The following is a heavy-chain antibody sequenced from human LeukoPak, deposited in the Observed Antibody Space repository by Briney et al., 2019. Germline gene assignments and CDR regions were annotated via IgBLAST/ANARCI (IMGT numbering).Heavy chain of an antibody. CDR3: ARDLGFLEWLGY. J-gene: IGHJ4*02. V-gene: IGHV3-64*01. CDR2: ISSNGGST. D-gene: IGHD3-3*01. Sequence: PGGSLRLSCAASGFTFSSYAMHWVRQAPGKGLEYVSAISSNGGSTYYANSVKGRFTISRDNSKNTLYLQMGSLRAEDMAVYYCARDLGFLEWLGYWGQGALVTVSS. CDR1: GFTFSSYA.